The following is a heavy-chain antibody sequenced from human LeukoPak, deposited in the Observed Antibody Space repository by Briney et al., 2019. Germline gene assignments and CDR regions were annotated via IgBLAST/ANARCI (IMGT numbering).Heavy chain of an antibody. CDR3: ARDSIAARPGSFDY. D-gene: IGHD6-6*01. CDR2: IYHSGST. Sequence: SETLSLTCTVSGYSISSGYYWGWIRQPPGKGLEWIGSIYHSGSTYYNPSLKSRVTISVDTSKNQFSLKLSSVTAADTAVYYCARDSIAARPGSFDYWGQGTLVTVSS. V-gene: IGHV4-38-2*02. J-gene: IGHJ4*02. CDR1: GYSISSGYY.